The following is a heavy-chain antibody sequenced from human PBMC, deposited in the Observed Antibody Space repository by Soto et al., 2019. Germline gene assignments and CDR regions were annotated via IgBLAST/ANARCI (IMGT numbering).Heavy chain of an antibody. J-gene: IGHJ4*02. D-gene: IGHD6-13*01. CDR2: MNPNTGNT. V-gene: IGHV1-8*01. CDR1: GYTFSTYD. CDR3: ARTMGGIAAAGNDY. Sequence: QVQLVQSGAEVKKPGASVKVSCRASGYTFSTYDIDWVRLVPGQGLEWMGSMNPNTGNTEYAQKFQGRVTMTRDTSESTFYMELSSLRSEDTAIYYCARTMGGIAAAGNDYWGQGTLVTVSS.